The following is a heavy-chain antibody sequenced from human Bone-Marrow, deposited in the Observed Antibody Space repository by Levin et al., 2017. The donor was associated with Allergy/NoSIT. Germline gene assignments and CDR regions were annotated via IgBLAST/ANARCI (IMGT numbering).Heavy chain of an antibody. V-gene: IGHV4-59*01. J-gene: IGHJ4*02. Sequence: SQTLSLTCSVSGGSMIGYHWNWIRQTPGKGLQWIGNIFYSGRTRYSPSLESRVTMSVDTSNDQFSLNLTSVTAADTGVYFCAREVRGIGNNRAWAGDFGGFDFWGQGALVTVSS. CDR1: GGSMIGYH. D-gene: IGHD3-16*01. CDR2: IFYSGRT. CDR3: AREVRGIGNNRAWAGDFGGFDF.